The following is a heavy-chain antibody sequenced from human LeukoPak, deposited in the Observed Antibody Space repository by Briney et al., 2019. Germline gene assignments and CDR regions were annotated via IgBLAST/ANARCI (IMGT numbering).Heavy chain of an antibody. V-gene: IGHV4-4*02. CDR2: IYHSGST. J-gene: IGHJ3*02. CDR3: ERVKGTYYDYVWGSYRLNDFDI. CDR1: GGSISSSNW. Sequence: MSSETLSLTCAVSGGSISSSNWWSWLGQPPGKGLDWMGEIYHSGSTNYNRALKSRVTISVDRSKNQFSLKLSSVTAADTAVYYCERVKGTYYDYVWGSYRLNDFDIWGQGTMVTVSS. D-gene: IGHD3-16*02.